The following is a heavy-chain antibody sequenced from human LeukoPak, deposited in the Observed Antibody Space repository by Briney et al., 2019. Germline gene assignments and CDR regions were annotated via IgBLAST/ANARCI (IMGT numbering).Heavy chain of an antibody. J-gene: IGHJ4*02. Sequence: GGSLRLSCAASGFTFSDYYMSWVRQAPGKGLEWVSYVSQSGTTIYFADSAKGRFTISRDNAKNSLYLQMNSLRAEDTAVYYCAREGHTYGSDYWGQGTLVTVSS. D-gene: IGHD3-10*01. CDR3: AREGHTYGSDY. CDR1: GFTFSDYY. CDR2: VSQSGTTI. V-gene: IGHV3-11*01.